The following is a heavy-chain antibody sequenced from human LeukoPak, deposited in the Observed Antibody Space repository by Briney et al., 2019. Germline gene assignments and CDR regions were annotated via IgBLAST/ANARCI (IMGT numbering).Heavy chain of an antibody. CDR3: ARDQQAYYYYGMDV. CDR2: IIPILGTA. V-gene: IGHV1-69*01. CDR1: GGPFPSYA. J-gene: IGHJ6*04. Sequence: GSSVKVSCKASGGPFPSYAISWVRQAPGQGLGWMGGIIPILGTANYPQKFQGRVTITADESTSTAYMELSSLRSEDTAVYYCARDQQAYYYYGMDVWGKGTTVTVSS.